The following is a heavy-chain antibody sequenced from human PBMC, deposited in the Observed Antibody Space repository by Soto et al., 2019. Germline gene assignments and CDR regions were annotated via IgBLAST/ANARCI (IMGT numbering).Heavy chain of an antibody. D-gene: IGHD2-15*01. CDR1: GGTFSSYA. V-gene: IGHV1-69*01. CDR2: IIPIFGTA. Sequence: QVQLVQSGAEVKKPGSSVKVSCNASGGTFSSYAISWVRQAPGQGLEWMGGIIPIFGTANYAQKFQGRVTITAEESTSKAYMELSRLRSEDTAVYYCARYVAATVDFDYWCQGTLVTVSS. CDR3: ARYVAATVDFDY. J-gene: IGHJ4*02.